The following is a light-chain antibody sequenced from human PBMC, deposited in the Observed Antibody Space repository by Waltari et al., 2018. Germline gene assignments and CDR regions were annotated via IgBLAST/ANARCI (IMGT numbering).Light chain of an antibody. J-gene: IGLJ3*02. Sequence: QSVLTQAPSVSGAPGQRVTIHCPGSSSNIGGGYDVHWYQQLPGTVPKLLIYGNTNRPSGVPDRFSGSKSGTSASLAITGLQAEDEADYYCQSYDSSLRGWVFGGGTKLTVL. V-gene: IGLV1-40*01. CDR3: QSYDSSLRGWV. CDR2: GNT. CDR1: SSNIGGGYD.